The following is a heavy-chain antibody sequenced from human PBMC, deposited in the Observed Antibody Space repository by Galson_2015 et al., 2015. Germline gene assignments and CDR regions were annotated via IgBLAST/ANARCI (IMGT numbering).Heavy chain of an antibody. CDR1: GFTFSGYA. CDR2: ISYDGSNK. CDR3: ARYESLWSCYLGY. Sequence: SLRLSCAASGFTFSGYAMHWVRQAPGKGLEWVAVISYDGSNKYYADSVKGRFTISRDNSKNTLYLQMNSLRAEDTAVYYCARYESLWSCYLGYWGQGTLVTVSS. D-gene: IGHD3-3*01. J-gene: IGHJ4*02. V-gene: IGHV3-30-3*01.